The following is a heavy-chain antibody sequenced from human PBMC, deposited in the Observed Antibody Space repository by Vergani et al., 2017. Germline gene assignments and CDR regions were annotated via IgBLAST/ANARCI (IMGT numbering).Heavy chain of an antibody. Sequence: EVQLLESGGGSAQPGESLRLSCVASGFTFTAHGLNWVRQAPGKGLEWIGRIRSKNDCGTADYAAPLKGRFTISRDDSKDSAFLLVNNLKTEDTAVYFCYTDYHDYWGQGTLVTVSS. CDR2: IRSKNDCGTA. J-gene: IGHJ4*02. CDR1: GFTFTAHG. D-gene: IGHD2-2*02. CDR3: YTDYHDY. V-gene: IGHV3-15*01.